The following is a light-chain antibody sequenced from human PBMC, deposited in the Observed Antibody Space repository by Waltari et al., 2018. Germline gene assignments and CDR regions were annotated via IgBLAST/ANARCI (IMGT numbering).Light chain of an antibody. Sequence: QSALTQPASVSGSPGQSITISCSGTDSDVGAYDFVSWYQQHPGKAPHLIIYEVSNRPSGISKRFAASKSGNTASLTISGLQAEDEADYYCSSYTTSRAPGVFGTGTRVTVL. V-gene: IGLV2-14*01. CDR2: EVS. J-gene: IGLJ1*01. CDR3: SSYTTSRAPGV. CDR1: DSDVGAYDF.